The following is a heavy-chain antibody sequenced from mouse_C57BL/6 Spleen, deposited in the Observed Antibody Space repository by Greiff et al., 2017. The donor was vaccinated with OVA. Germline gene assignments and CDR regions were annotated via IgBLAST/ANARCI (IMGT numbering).Heavy chain of an antibody. CDR3: ARLDDYDDAMDY. J-gene: IGHJ4*01. D-gene: IGHD2-4*01. Sequence: VQLQQPGAELVMPGASVKLSCKASGYTFTSYWMHWVKQRPGQGLEWIGEIDPSDSYTNYNQKFKGKSTLTVDKSSSTAYMQLSSLTSEDSAVYYCARLDDYDDAMDYWGQGTSVTVSS. V-gene: IGHV1-69*01. CDR1: GYTFTSYW. CDR2: IDPSDSYT.